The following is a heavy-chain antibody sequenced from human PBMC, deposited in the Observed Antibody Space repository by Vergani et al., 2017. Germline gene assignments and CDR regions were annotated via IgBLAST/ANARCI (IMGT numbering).Heavy chain of an antibody. CDR1: GFTFSTYS. V-gene: IGHV3-21*01. Sequence: EVQFVQSGGGLVKPGGSLRLSCAASGFTFSTYSMNWVRQAPGKGLEWVSSFTNSGSYIYSADSVKGRFTISRDNAKSSLSLQMNSLRAEDTAVYYCAGGDSTTRMYWFDSWGQGILVTVSP. CDR2: FTNSGSYI. CDR3: AGGDSTTRMYWFDS. D-gene: IGHD2-2*01. J-gene: IGHJ5*01.